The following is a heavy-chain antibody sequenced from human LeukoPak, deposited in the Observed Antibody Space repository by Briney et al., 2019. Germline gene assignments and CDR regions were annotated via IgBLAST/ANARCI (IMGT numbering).Heavy chain of an antibody. Sequence: GASVKVSCKASGYTFTSYYMHWVRRAPGQGLEWMGIINPSGGSTSYAQKFQGRVTMTRDTSTSTVYMELSSLRSEDTAVYHCASTSIAAGFDYWGQGTLVTVSS. CDR3: ASTSIAAGFDY. CDR2: INPSGGST. D-gene: IGHD6-13*01. J-gene: IGHJ4*02. V-gene: IGHV1-46*01. CDR1: GYTFTSYY.